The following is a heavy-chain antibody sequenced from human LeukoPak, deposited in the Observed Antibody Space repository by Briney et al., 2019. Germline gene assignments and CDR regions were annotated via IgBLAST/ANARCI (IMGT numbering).Heavy chain of an antibody. D-gene: IGHD3-3*01. CDR3: TRSDHDFWSGFHY. J-gene: IGHJ4*02. V-gene: IGHV3-21*01. CDR2: ISSSSSYI. CDR1: GFTSSSYS. Sequence: GGSLRLSCAASGFTSSSYSMNWVRQAPGKGLEWVSSISSSSSYIYYADSVKGRFTISRDNAKNSLFLQMNSLRGDDTAVYYCTRSDHDFWSGFHYWGQGTLVTVSS.